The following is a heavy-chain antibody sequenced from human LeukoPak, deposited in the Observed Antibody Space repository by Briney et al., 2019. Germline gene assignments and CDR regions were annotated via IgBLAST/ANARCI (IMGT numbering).Heavy chain of an antibody. D-gene: IGHD3-22*01. CDR3: AKAPTRTMIVVVGVG. CDR1: GFTFSSYG. V-gene: IGHV3-30*18. J-gene: IGHJ4*02. Sequence: QTGGSLRLSCAASGFTFSSYGMPWVRQAPGKGLEWVAVISYDGSNKYYADSVKGRFTISRDNSKNTLYLQMNSLRAEDTAVYYCAKAPTRTMIVVVGVGWGQGTLVTVSS. CDR2: ISYDGSNK.